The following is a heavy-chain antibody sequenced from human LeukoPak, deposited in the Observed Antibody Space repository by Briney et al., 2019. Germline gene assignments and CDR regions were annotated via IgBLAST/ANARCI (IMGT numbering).Heavy chain of an antibody. Sequence: SQTLSLTCTVSGGSISSGYYWGWIRQPPGKGLEWIGSIYHSGSTYYNPSLKSRVTISVDTSKDQFSLKLSSVTAADTAVYYCARVFTVVTAIDYWGQGTLVTVSS. V-gene: IGHV4-38-2*02. D-gene: IGHD4-23*01. CDR3: ARVFTVVTAIDY. CDR2: IYHSGST. J-gene: IGHJ4*02. CDR1: GGSISSGYY.